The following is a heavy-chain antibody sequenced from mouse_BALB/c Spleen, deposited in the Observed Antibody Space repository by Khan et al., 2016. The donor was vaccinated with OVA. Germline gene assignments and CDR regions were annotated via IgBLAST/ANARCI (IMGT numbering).Heavy chain of an antibody. CDR3: ARDSLGPDYFDY. Sequence: QVQLKQSGPGLVAPSQSLSITCTVSGFSLANYAVHWVRQPPGKGLEWLGIIWTGGSTNYNSALMSRLSIRQDNSKNQVVLNMNSLQTDDTAIYDCARDSLGPDYFDYWGQGTTLTVSS. J-gene: IGHJ2*01. CDR2: IWTGGST. D-gene: IGHD4-1*01. V-gene: IGHV2-9*02. CDR1: GFSLANYA.